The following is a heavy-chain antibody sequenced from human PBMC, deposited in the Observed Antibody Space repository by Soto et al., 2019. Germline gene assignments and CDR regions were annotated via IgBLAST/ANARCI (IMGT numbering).Heavy chain of an antibody. D-gene: IGHD3-16*02. Sequence: QVQLQESGPGLVKPSETLSLTCTVSGGSISSYYWSWIRQPPGKGLEWIGYIYYSGSTNYNPSLKSRVTISVDTSKNQFSLKLSSVTAADTAVYYCASTLIVGGSYRYMNYFDYWGQGTLVTVSS. J-gene: IGHJ4*02. CDR1: GGSISSYY. V-gene: IGHV4-59*01. CDR3: ASTLIVGGSYRYMNYFDY. CDR2: IYYSGST.